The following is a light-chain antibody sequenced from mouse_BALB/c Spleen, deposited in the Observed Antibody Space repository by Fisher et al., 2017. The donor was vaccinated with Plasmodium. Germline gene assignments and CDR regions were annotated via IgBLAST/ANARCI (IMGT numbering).Light chain of an antibody. V-gene: IGKV5-45*01. J-gene: IGKJ5*01. CDR3: QQSSDWPLT. Sequence: DIVITQSTGALSVTPGDRVSLSCRASQSISNHLHWYQQKSHESPRLLVKYASQSISGIPSRFSGSGSGTDFTLYIISVETEDFGMYFCQQSSDWPLTFGSGTKLEL. CDR1: QSISNH. CDR2: YAS.